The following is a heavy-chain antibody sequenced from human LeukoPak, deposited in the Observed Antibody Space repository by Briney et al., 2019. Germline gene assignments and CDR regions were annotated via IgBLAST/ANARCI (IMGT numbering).Heavy chain of an antibody. Sequence: GGSLRLSCAASGFTFSNAWMSWVRQAPGKGLEWVGRIKSKIDGGTTDYAAPVKGRFTISRDDSENTLYLQMNSLKTEDTAVYYCTTGVIAATGNENNYWGQGTLVTVSS. CDR1: GFTFSNAW. CDR3: TTGVIAATGNENNY. V-gene: IGHV3-15*01. D-gene: IGHD6-13*01. CDR2: IKSKIDGGTT. J-gene: IGHJ4*02.